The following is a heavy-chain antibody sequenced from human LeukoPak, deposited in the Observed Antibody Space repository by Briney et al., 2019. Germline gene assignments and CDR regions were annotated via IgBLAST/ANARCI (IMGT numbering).Heavy chain of an antibody. CDR2: ISWNSGSI. D-gene: IGHD5-12*01. J-gene: IGHJ4*02. Sequence: SLRLSCAASGFTFDDYAMHWVRQAPGKGLEWVSGISWNSGSIGYADSVKGRFTISRDNAKNSLYLQMNSLRAEDTALYYCARDPSSGYDYFWGEYDYWGQGTLVTVSS. CDR3: ARDPSSGYDYFWGEYDY. CDR1: GFTFDDYA. V-gene: IGHV3-9*01.